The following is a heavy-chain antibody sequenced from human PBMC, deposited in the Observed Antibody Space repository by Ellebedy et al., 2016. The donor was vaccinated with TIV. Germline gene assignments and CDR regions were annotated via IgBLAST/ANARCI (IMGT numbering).Heavy chain of an antibody. CDR3: TRTLTSYYFDY. CDR1: GFTFSYYW. J-gene: IGHJ4*02. Sequence: PGGSLRLSCEASGFTFSYYWMHWVRQAPGKGLEWVSRVNGGGFSTNYSYSVKGRITISRDNANKSLYLQMNSLRAEDTAVYYCTRTLTSYYFDYWGQGALVTVSS. V-gene: IGHV3-74*01. D-gene: IGHD2-21*02. CDR2: VNGGGFST.